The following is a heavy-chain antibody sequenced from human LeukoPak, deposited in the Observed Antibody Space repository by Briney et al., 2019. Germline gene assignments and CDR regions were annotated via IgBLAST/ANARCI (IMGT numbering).Heavy chain of an antibody. CDR1: GGSISSGDYY. Sequence: PSETLSLTCTVSGGSISSGDYYWSWIRQPPGKGLEWIGYIYYSGSTYYNPSLKSRVTISVDTSKNQFSLKLSSVTAADTAVYYCARGTYGWDAFDIWGQGTMVTVSS. D-gene: IGHD3-10*01. CDR3: ARGTYGWDAFDI. J-gene: IGHJ3*02. CDR2: IYYSGST. V-gene: IGHV4-30-4*01.